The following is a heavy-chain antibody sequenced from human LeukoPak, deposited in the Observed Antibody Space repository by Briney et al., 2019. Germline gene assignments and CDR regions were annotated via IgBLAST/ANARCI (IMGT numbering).Heavy chain of an antibody. Sequence: SVKVSCKASGYTFTSNYIHWVRQAPGQGLEWMGGIIPIFGTANYAQKFQGGVTITADESTSTAYMELSSLRSEDTAVYYCAREPGRAVAGTEYHYYGMDVWGQGTTVTVSS. D-gene: IGHD6-19*01. CDR2: IIPIFGTA. V-gene: IGHV1-69*13. J-gene: IGHJ6*02. CDR1: GYTFTSNY. CDR3: AREPGRAVAGTEYHYYGMDV.